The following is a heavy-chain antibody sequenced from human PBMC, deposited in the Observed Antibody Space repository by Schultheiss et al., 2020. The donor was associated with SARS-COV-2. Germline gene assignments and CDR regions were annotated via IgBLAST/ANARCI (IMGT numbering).Heavy chain of an antibody. J-gene: IGHJ4*02. CDR2: IYHSGST. Sequence: SETLSLTCAVSGGSISSSNWWSWVRQPPGKGLEWIGEIYHSGSTNYNPSLKSRVTISVDTSKNQFSLKLSSVTAADTAVYYCASLVERWATDYWGQGTLVTVSS. CDR3: ASLVERWATDY. V-gene: IGHV4-4*02. D-gene: IGHD4-23*01. CDR1: GGSISSSNW.